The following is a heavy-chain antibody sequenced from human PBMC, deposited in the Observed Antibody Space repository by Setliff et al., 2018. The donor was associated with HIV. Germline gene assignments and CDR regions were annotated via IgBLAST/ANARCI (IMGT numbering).Heavy chain of an antibody. CDR2: MNPNSGNT. D-gene: IGHD6-19*01. J-gene: IGHJ3*02. V-gene: IGHV1-8*02. CDR3: ARDAPRQWLEQKAFDI. Sequence: ASVKVSCKPSGYNFTTYGLSWVRQAPGQGREWMGWMNPNSGNTGYAQKFQGRVTMTRNTSISTAYMELSSLKSEEAAVYYCARDAPRQWLEQKAFDIWGQGTMVTVSS. CDR1: GYNFTTYG.